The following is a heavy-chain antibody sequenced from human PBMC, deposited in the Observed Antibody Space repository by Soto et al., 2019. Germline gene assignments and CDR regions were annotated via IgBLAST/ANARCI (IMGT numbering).Heavy chain of an antibody. D-gene: IGHD6-6*01. J-gene: IGHJ4*01. CDR2: IIPIFGTA. V-gene: IGHV1-69*01. Sequence: QVQLVQSGAEVKKPGSSVKVSCKASGGTFSSYAISWVRQAPGQGLEWMGGIIPIFGTANYAQTFQGRVTITADESTRTAYLELSSLRSEDTAVYYCAISHRIAARVDYWGHGTLVTVSS. CDR3: AISHRIAARVDY. CDR1: GGTFSSYA.